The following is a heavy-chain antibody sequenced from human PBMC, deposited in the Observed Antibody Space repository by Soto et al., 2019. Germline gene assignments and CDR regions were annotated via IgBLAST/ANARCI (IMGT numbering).Heavy chain of an antibody. Sequence: PGGSQRHPNAVSGVKLINVGSNWVRQAPGKGPEWVGRIKSKTDGGTVEYAAPVKDRFTISRDDSENTLYLQMNSLKTDDTAVYYCSHGYYQYFESWGQGTLVTVSS. D-gene: IGHD5-18*01. CDR3: SHGYYQYFES. CDR2: IKSKTDGGTV. CDR1: GVKLINVG. V-gene: IGHV3-15*07. J-gene: IGHJ4*02.